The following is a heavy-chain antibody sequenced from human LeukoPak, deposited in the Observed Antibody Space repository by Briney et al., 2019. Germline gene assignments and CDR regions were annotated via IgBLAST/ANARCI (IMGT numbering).Heavy chain of an antibody. CDR3: AKDFYQLGSYFED. J-gene: IGHJ4*02. CDR1: GFTFSGYG. V-gene: IGHV3-33*06. D-gene: IGHD2/OR15-2a*01. Sequence: PGGSLTLSCAASGFTFSGYGMHWVRQAPGKGLEWLALIYYDGSYIYYADSVKGRVTVSRDNSKDTLYLQMDSLRADDTAVYFCAKDFYQLGSYFEDWGQGTLVTVSS. CDR2: IYYDGSYI.